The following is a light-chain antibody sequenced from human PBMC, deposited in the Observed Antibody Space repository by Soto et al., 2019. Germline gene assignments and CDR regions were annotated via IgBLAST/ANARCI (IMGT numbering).Light chain of an antibody. J-gene: IGKJ2*01. CDR3: QQRSNWPPMFT. CDR1: QSVSSY. CDR2: DAS. Sequence: EIVLTQSPATLSLSPGERATLSCRASQSVSSYLAWYQQKPGQAPRLLIYDASTRATGIPARFSGSGSGTDFTLTIRSLEPDDFAVYYCQQRSNWPPMFTFGRGTKVEIK. V-gene: IGKV3-11*01.